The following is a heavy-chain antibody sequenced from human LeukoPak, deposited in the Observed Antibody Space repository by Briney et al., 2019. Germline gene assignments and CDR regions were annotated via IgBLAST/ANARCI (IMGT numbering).Heavy chain of an antibody. CDR1: GYTFTSYG. V-gene: IGHV1-18*01. CDR3: ARDLTMVRGQVKRDYYGTDV. D-gene: IGHD3-10*01. Sequence: ASVKVSCKASGYTFTSYGISWVRQAPGQGLEWMGWISAYNGNTNYAQKLQGRVTMTTDTSTSTAYMELRSLRSDDTAVYYCARDLTMVRGQVKRDYYGTDVWGQGTTVTVSS. CDR2: ISAYNGNT. J-gene: IGHJ6*02.